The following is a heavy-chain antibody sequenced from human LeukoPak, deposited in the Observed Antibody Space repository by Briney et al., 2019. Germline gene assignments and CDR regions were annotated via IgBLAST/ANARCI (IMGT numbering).Heavy chain of an antibody. D-gene: IGHD2-2*01. J-gene: IGHJ5*02. CDR3: ARGYCSTSNCSGNWFDP. CDR2: ISGSSSNT. CDR1: GFTFSDFY. Sequence: PGGSPRLSCAASGFTFSDFYMSWIRQAPGKGLESISYISGSSSNTNYADSVKGRFTISRDNAKNSLYLQMDSLRAEDTAVYYCARGYCSTSNCSGNWFDPWGQGTLLTVSS. V-gene: IGHV3-11*05.